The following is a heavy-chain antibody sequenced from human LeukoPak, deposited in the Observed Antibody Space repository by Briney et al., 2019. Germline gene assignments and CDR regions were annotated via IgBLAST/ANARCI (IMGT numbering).Heavy chain of an antibody. V-gene: IGHV4-59*12. CDR1: GDSISSYH. Sequence: PSETLSLTCSVSGDSISSYHWSWIRQTPGKGLEWIGYIYYSGSTNYNPSLKSRVTISLDTSKNQFSLKLSSVTAADTAVYYCARVVAPDIVVVVDWFDPWGQGTLVTVSS. CDR3: ARVVAPDIVVVVDWFDP. D-gene: IGHD2-15*01. J-gene: IGHJ5*02. CDR2: IYYSGST.